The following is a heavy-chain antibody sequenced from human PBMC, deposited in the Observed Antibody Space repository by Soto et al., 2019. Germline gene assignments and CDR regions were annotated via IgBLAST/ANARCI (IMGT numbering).Heavy chain of an antibody. Sequence: QVQLVQSGAEVKKPGSSVKVSCKASGGTFSSYTISWVRQAPGQGLEWMGRIIPILGIANYAQKFQGGVTITADKSTSTAYMELSSLRSEDTAVYYCARGVLTMVRGVSATPFDYWGQGALVTVSS. D-gene: IGHD3-10*01. J-gene: IGHJ4*02. CDR2: IIPILGIA. V-gene: IGHV1-69*02. CDR1: GGTFSSYT. CDR3: ARGVLTMVRGVSATPFDY.